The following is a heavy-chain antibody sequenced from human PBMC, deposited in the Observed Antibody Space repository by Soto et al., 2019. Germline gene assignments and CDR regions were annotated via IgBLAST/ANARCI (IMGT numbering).Heavy chain of an antibody. Sequence: ASVKVSCKASGYTFTSYAMHWVRQAPGQRLEWMGWINAGNGNTKYSQKFQGRVTITRDTSASTAYMELSSLRSEDTAVYYCAGNYYDSSGYYGPSLYYYYYGMDVWGQGTTVTVSS. J-gene: IGHJ6*02. CDR1: GYTFTSYA. D-gene: IGHD3-22*01. V-gene: IGHV1-3*01. CDR2: INAGNGNT. CDR3: AGNYYDSSGYYGPSLYYYYYGMDV.